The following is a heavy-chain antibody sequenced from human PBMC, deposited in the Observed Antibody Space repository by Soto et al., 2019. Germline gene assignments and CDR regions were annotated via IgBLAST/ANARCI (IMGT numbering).Heavy chain of an antibody. CDR3: ARGYCTTTICDPWFDP. D-gene: IGHD2-2*01. V-gene: IGHV5-51*01. J-gene: IGHJ5*02. Sequence: PGESLKISCTGVGYSFTSYWIGWVRQMPGKGLEWMGLIYPGDSDTRYSPSFQGQVTISADKSITTAYLQWSSLKPSDTAMYYCARGYCTTTICDPWFDPWGQGPLVTVSS. CDR2: IYPGDSDT. CDR1: GYSFTSYW.